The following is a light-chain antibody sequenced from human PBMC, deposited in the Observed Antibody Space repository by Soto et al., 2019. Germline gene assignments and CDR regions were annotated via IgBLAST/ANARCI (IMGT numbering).Light chain of an antibody. CDR2: EVS. CDR1: KNDIGVYDF. CDR3: TSFTTTNIWV. J-gene: IGLJ3*02. Sequence: QSALTQPPSASGSPGQSVTISCTGTKNDIGVYDFVSWYQHHPGKAPKLVICEVSNRPSGVSSRFSGSKSGNTASLTISGLRAEDEADYYCTSFTTTNIWVFGGGTKLTVL. V-gene: IGLV2-14*01.